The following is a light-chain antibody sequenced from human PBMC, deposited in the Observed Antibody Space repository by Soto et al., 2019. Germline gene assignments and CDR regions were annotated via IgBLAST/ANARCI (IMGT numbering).Light chain of an antibody. V-gene: IGLV2-14*01. CDR3: SSFTSRSSLI. CDR1: MRDIGAYNL. Sequence: QSVLTQPASVSGSPGQSITIFCAGTMRDIGAYNLVSWYQQHPGRAPQLIIYEVRNRPSGSSFRFSGSKSGNTASLTISGLQAEDENDYYCSSFTSRSSLIFGGGTKLTV. CDR2: EVR. J-gene: IGLJ2*01.